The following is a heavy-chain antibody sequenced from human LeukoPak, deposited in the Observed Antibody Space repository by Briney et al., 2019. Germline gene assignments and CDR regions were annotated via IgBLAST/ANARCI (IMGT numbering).Heavy chain of an antibody. V-gene: IGHV1-24*01. J-gene: IGHJ4*02. CDR3: ATPERYSNSWYLVY. D-gene: IGHD6-13*01. CDR2: FDPEDGET. CDR1: GYTLTELS. Sequence: ASVKVSCKVSGYTLTELSVHWVRQAPGKGLEWMGGFDPEDGETIYAQKFQGRVTMTEDTSTDAAYMELSSLRSEDTAMYYCATPERYSNSWYLVYWGQGTLVTVSS.